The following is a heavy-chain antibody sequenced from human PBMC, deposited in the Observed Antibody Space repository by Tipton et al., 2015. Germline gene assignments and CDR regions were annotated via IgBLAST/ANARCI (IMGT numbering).Heavy chain of an antibody. CDR2: IYYSGTP. CDR3: AELGSGGFDP. V-gene: IGHV4-59*01. CDR1: GGSMSSNY. J-gene: IGHJ5*02. Sequence: TLSLTCTVSGGSMSSNYWSWIRQPPGKGLEWIGYIYYSGTPNYNPSLKSRVTFSVDTSKNQFYLKLRSATAADTAVYYCAELGSGGFDPWGQGTLVTVSA. D-gene: IGHD6-19*01.